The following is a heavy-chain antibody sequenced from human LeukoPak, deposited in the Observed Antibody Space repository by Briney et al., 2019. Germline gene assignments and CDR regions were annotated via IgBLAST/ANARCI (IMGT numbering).Heavy chain of an antibody. CDR1: GFTFSSYE. J-gene: IGHJ3*02. CDR3: ARDNKYSLGAFDI. Sequence: GGSLRLACAASGFTFSSYEMNWVRQAPGNGLEWVSYISSRGSTIYYADSVKCRFTISSENAKNSLYLQMNSLRAEDTAVYYCARDNKYSLGAFDIWGQGTMVTVSS. D-gene: IGHD5-18*01. V-gene: IGHV3-48*03. CDR2: ISSRGSTI.